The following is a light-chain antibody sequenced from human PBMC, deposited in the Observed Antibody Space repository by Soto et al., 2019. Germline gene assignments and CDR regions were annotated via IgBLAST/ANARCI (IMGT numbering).Light chain of an antibody. CDR2: WAS. CDR3: QQYYTRPLT. Sequence: EIVMTQFPDSLAVSPGERATINCWSSQSVWYNSNSKNYLAWYQQKPGQPPKLLIYWASTRNSGVPDRFSGAGSGTHFTLTISSLQVEDVAVYYCQQYYTRPLTFGGGTKVEIK. J-gene: IGKJ4*01. V-gene: IGKV4-1*01. CDR1: QSVWYNSNSKNY.